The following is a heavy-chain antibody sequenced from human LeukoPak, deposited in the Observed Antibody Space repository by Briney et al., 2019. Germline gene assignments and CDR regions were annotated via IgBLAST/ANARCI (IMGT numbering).Heavy chain of an antibody. V-gene: IGHV1-46*01. Sequence: ASVKVSCKASGYTFTSYYMHWVRQAPGQGLEWVGIINPSGDPTTYAQKFQGRVTMTSDMSTSTVYMEMSSLRSEDTAVYYCARYFHDSTGRYDYWGQGTLVTVSS. J-gene: IGHJ4*02. CDR1: GYTFTSYY. CDR3: ARYFHDSTGRYDY. CDR2: INPSGDPT. D-gene: IGHD2-8*02.